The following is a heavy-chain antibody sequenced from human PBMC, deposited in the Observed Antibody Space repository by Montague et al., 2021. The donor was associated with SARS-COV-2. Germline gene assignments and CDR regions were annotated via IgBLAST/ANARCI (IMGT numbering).Heavy chain of an antibody. V-gene: IGHV4-61*02. D-gene: IGHD6-13*01. CDR1: GGSISSGSYY. J-gene: IGHJ6*03. CDR3: AREAAAAYYYYYYMDA. CDR2: IYTSGST. Sequence: TLSLTCTVSGGSISSGSYYWSWIRQPSGKGLEWIGRIYTSGSTYYNPSLKSRVTISVDTSKNQFSLELSSVTAADTAVYYCAREAAAAYYYYYYMDAWGKGTTVTVSS.